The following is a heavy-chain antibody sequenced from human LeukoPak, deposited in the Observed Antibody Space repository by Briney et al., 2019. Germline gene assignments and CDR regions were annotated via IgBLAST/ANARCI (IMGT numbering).Heavy chain of an antibody. CDR3: ARGYYDFWSGPSDAFDI. Sequence: GGSLRLSCAASGFTFSDYYMSWIRQGPGKGLEWVSYISSSGSTIYYADSVKGRFTISRDNAKNSLYLQMNSLRAEDTAVYYCARGYYDFWSGPSDAFDIWGQGTMVTVSS. V-gene: IGHV3-11*01. J-gene: IGHJ3*02. CDR1: GFTFSDYY. CDR2: ISSSGSTI. D-gene: IGHD3-3*01.